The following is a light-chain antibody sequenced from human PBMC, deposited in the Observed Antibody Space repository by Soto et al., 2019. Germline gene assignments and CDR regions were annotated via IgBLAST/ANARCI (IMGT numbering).Light chain of an antibody. CDR3: QKSYSTLWT. Sequence: DIQMTQSPSTLSASVGDRVTITCRASQSISGWLAWYQQKPGKAPKFLIYDVSNLESGVPLRFSGSGSGTEFTLTISSLQPEDFATYYCQKSYSTLWTFGQGTKVDIK. CDR2: DVS. V-gene: IGKV1-5*01. CDR1: QSISGW. J-gene: IGKJ1*01.